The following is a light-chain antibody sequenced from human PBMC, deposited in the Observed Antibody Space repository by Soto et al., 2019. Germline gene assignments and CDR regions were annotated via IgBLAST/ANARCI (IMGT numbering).Light chain of an antibody. Sequence: DIQLTQSPSFLSASVGDRVIITCRASQGISSYLAWYQQKPGKAPKLLIYAASTLQSGVPSRFSGSGSGTDFPLTISSLQPEDFATYYCQQLNSYPLTFGPGTKVDIK. V-gene: IGKV1-9*01. J-gene: IGKJ3*01. CDR2: AAS. CDR3: QQLNSYPLT. CDR1: QGISSY.